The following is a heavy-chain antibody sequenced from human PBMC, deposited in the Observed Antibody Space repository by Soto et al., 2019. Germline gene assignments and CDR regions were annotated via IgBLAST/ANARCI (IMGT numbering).Heavy chain of an antibody. CDR3: ARSLPGTYGAFDL. CDR1: EFTFRRYW. Sequence: EVQLVDSGGGLVQPGGSLRLSCAASEFTFRRYWMHWVRQSPGKGLVWVSRISGDGSSTTYADSVRGRFTISRDNAKNTVYLQMDSLRAEETVVYYCARSLPGTYGAFDLWGQGTMVTVSS. CDR2: ISGDGSST. D-gene: IGHD1-7*01. J-gene: IGHJ3*01. V-gene: IGHV3-74*01.